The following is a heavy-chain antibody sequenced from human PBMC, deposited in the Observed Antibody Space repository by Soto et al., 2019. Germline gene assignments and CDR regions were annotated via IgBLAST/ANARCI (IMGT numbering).Heavy chain of an antibody. Sequence: PGGSLRLSCAASGFTFTNYWMNWVRQAPGKGLEWVANMKQDGSEKYFVDSVEGRFTISRDNAKNSLYLQANSLRAEDTAVYYCARGPMTTLTAYMDVWGKGTTVTVSS. CDR2: MKQDGSEK. CDR3: ARGPMTTLTAYMDV. J-gene: IGHJ6*03. D-gene: IGHD4-4*01. CDR1: GFTFTNYW. V-gene: IGHV3-7*01.